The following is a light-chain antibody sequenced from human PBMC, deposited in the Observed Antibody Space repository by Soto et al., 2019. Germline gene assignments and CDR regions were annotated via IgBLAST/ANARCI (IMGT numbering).Light chain of an antibody. CDR3: QQHGDSPLT. CDR2: DAS. Sequence: EIVLIQSPVTLSLSPGERATLSCRASQNISSSLAWYQQNPGQAPRLLIFDASNRATGIPVRFSGSGSGTFFTLTISSLEPDDFTVYYCQQHGDSPLTCCGGTRVEI. V-gene: IGKV3-11*01. CDR1: QNISSS. J-gene: IGKJ4*01.